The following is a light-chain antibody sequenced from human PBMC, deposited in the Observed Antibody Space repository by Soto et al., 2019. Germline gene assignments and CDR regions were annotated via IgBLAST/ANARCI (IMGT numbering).Light chain of an antibody. CDR3: QQYGSSSWT. V-gene: IGKV3-20*01. CDR1: QSVSSSY. CDR2: GAS. Sequence: EIVLTQSPGTLSLSPGERATLSCRASQSVSSSYLAWYQRKPGQAPRLLIYGASSRATGIPDRFSGSGSETDFTLTISRLEPEDFAVYYCQQYGSSSWTFGQGTKVEIK. J-gene: IGKJ1*01.